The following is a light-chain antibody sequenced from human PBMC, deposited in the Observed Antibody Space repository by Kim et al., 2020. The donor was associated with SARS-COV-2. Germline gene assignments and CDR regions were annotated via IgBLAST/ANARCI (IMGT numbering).Light chain of an antibody. Sequence: SIGDRVTIAGRASLSISSYLSWYQQKPGRAPKLLIYGASSLQSGVPPRFSGSGSGTDFTLTITNLQPEDFATYYCQQSYGTLTWTFGQGTKVDIK. J-gene: IGKJ1*01. CDR2: GAS. V-gene: IGKV1-39*01. CDR1: LSISSY. CDR3: QQSYGTLTWT.